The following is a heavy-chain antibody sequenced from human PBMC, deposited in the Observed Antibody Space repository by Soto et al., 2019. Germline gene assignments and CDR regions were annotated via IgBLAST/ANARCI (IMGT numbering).Heavy chain of an antibody. CDR1: GFTFSSYA. D-gene: IGHD2-2*01. CDR2: ISGSGGST. CDR3: ARDSVYCSSTSCSYYYYYYGMDV. V-gene: IGHV3-23*01. Sequence: GGSLRLSCAASGFTFSSYAMSWVRQAPGKGLEWVSAISGSGGSTYYADSVKGRFTISRDNSKNTLYLQMNSLRAEDTAVYYCARDSVYCSSTSCSYYYYYYGMDVWGQGTTVTVSS. J-gene: IGHJ6*02.